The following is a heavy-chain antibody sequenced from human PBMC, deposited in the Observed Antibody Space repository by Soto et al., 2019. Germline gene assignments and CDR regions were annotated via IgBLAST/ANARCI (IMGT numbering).Heavy chain of an antibody. CDR1: GFTFSSYG. CDR3: AKDAPYYYDSSGYYGPFDY. D-gene: IGHD3-22*01. J-gene: IGHJ4*02. Sequence: VGSLRLSCAASGFTFSSYGIHWVRQAPGKGLEWVALISYDGCNKYYADSVKGRFTISRDNSKNTLYLQMNSLRAEDTAMYYCAKDAPYYYDSSGYYGPFDYWGQGTLVTVSS. CDR2: ISYDGCNK. V-gene: IGHV3-30*18.